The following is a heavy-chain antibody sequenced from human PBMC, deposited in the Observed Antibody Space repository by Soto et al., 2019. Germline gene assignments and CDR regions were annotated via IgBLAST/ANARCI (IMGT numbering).Heavy chain of an antibody. Sequence: GGSLRLSCAASGFTFSNYALTWVRQAPGRGLEWVSAISGSGDGTYYADSVKGRFTISRDNSRNILYLQMNNLRAEDTALYYCANNLRGFYGYGGFDHWGQGTLVTVSS. CDR2: ISGSGDGT. V-gene: IGHV3-23*01. CDR3: ANNLRGFYGYGGFDH. D-gene: IGHD3-16*01. J-gene: IGHJ4*02. CDR1: GFTFSNYA.